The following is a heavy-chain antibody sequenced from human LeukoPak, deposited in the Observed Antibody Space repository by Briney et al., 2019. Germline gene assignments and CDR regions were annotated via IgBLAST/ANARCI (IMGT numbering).Heavy chain of an antibody. CDR3: ARVSPNTVTTLQYFDY. CDR1: GFTFSSYG. Sequence: GGSLRLSCVGSGFTFSSYGIHWVRQLPGKGPEWVAIISYDGSSEFYADSVKGRFKISRDNSKNTVNLQMNSLGVEDTAVYYCARVSPNTVTTLQYFDYWGQGTLLTVSS. CDR2: ISYDGSSE. V-gene: IGHV3-30*03. D-gene: IGHD4-17*01. J-gene: IGHJ4*02.